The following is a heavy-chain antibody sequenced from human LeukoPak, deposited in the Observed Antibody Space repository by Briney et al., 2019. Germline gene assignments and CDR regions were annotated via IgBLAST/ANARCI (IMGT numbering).Heavy chain of an antibody. CDR3: ARGRYSGTYLLDY. CDR2: ISSSSSYI. D-gene: IGHD1-26*01. V-gene: IGHV3-21*01. CDR1: GFTFRTYG. Sequence: GGSLRLSCAASGFTFRTYGMHWVRQAPGKGLEWISSISSSSSYIYYAGSVKGRFTISRDNAKNSLYLQMNSLRAEDTAVYYCARGRYSGTYLLDYWGQGTLVTVSS. J-gene: IGHJ4*02.